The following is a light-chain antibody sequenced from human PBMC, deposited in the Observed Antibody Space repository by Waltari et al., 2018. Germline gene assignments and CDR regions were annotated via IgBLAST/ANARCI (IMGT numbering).Light chain of an antibody. CDR1: GPNLGDNY. CDR3: AAWDDSLSGRV. CDR2: RDD. V-gene: IGLV1-47*01. Sequence: QSVLTQSPSASGTPGQRVTISCSGSGPNLGDNYVYWYHQLPGMAPKLLIYRDDERPSGVPDRFSGSKSGTSASLAISGLRSEDAGDYYCAAWDDSLSGRVFGGGTKLTVL. J-gene: IGLJ3*02.